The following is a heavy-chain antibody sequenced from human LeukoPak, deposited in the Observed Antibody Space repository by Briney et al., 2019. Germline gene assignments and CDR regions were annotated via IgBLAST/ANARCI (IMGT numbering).Heavy chain of an antibody. V-gene: IGHV4-4*02. Sequence: SETLSLTCGVSGGSIDITNYWSWVRQAPGKGLEWIGEIARDGTTNYNPSLRSRVAMSFDRANNQFSLSLTSVTAADTAVYYCTREDRPYCPFAYWGQGVLVTVSS. CDR2: IARDGTT. CDR3: TREDRPYCPFAY. J-gene: IGHJ4*02. D-gene: IGHD1-26*01. CDR1: GGSIDITNY.